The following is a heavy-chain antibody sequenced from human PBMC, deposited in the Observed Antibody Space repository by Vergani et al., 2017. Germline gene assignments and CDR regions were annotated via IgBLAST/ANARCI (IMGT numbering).Heavy chain of an antibody. CDR1: GFTFDDYA. J-gene: IGHJ2*01. V-gene: IGHV3-9*01. CDR2: IRWNSGSI. CDR3: AKDHYDFWSGYPNLSPFDL. D-gene: IGHD3-3*01. Sequence: EVQLVESGGGLVQPGRSLRLSCAASGFTFDDYAMHWVRQAPGKGLEWVSGIRWNSGSIGYADSVKGRFTISRDNAKSSLYLQMNSLRAEDTALYYCAKDHYDFWSGYPNLSPFDLWGRGTLVTVSS.